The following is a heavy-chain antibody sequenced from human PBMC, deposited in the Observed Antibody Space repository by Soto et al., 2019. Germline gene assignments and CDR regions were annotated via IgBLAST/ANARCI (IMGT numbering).Heavy chain of an antibody. V-gene: IGHV4-59*01. CDR3: ARVKRARYCSSTSCSYYYYYGMDV. D-gene: IGHD2-2*01. J-gene: IGHJ6*02. CDR2: IYYSGST. Sequence: QVQLQESGPGLVKPSETLSLTCTVSGGSISSYYLSWIRQPPGKGLEWIGYIYYSGSTNYNPSLKSRVTISVATSKNQFSLKLRSVTAADTAVYYCARVKRARYCSSTSCSYYYYYGMDVWGQGTTVTVSS. CDR1: GGSISSYY.